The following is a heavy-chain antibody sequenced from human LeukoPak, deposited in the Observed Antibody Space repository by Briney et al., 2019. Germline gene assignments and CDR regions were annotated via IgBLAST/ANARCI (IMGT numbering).Heavy chain of an antibody. CDR1: GYTLTELS. CDR3: ARAGPYCGGDCNTNYYMDV. D-gene: IGHD2-21*01. Sequence: ASVKVSCKVSGYTLTELSMHWVRQAPGKGLEWMGGFDPEDGETIYAQKFQGRVTMTEDTSTDTAYMELSSLRSEDTAVYYCARAGPYCGGDCNTNYYMDVWGKGTTVTVSS. CDR2: FDPEDGET. J-gene: IGHJ6*03. V-gene: IGHV1-24*01.